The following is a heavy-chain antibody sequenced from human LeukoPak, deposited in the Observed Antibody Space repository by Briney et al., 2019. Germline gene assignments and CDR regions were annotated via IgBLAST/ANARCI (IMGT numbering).Heavy chain of an antibody. CDR1: GFSLSTRGMC. Sequence: SGPTLVNPTQTLTLTCAFSGFSLSTRGMCVSWIRQPPGKALEWLARIDWDDDKYYSTSLKTRLTISKDTSKNQVVLTVTNMDPVDTATYYCVGVNYYDTSLGFAWGQGTLVTVSS. V-gene: IGHV2-70*11. CDR3: VGVNYYDTSLGFA. D-gene: IGHD3-22*01. CDR2: IDWDDDK. J-gene: IGHJ4*02.